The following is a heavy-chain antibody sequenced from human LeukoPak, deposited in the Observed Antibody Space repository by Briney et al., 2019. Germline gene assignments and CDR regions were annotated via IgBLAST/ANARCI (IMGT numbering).Heavy chain of an antibody. D-gene: IGHD3-10*01. CDR3: ARKGGDGNAFDI. J-gene: IGHJ3*02. CDR1: GYTFPTYG. CDR2: VSPYNGKT. V-gene: IGHV1-18*01. Sequence: ASVKVSCKTSGYTFPTYGISWVRRAPGQGLEWMGWVSPYNGKTKYEQKLQGRVTMTTDRSTTTAYMELRSLRPDDTAVYYCARKGGDGNAFDIWGQGTMVTVSS.